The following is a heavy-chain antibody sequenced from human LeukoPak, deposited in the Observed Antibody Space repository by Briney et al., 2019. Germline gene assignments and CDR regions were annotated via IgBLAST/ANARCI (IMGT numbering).Heavy chain of an antibody. CDR3: ARCRNDIPDY. CDR2: IIPIFGTA. D-gene: IGHD2-2*02. Sequence: VASVKVSCKASGGTFSSYAISWVRQAPGQGLEWMGGIIPIFGTANYAQKFQGRVTITTDESTSTAYMELSSLRSEDTAVYYCARCRNDIPDYWGQGTLVTVSS. V-gene: IGHV1-69*05. CDR1: GGTFSSYA. J-gene: IGHJ4*02.